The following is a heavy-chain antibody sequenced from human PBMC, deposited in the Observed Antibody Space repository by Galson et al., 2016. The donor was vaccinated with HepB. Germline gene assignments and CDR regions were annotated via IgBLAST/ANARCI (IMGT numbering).Heavy chain of an antibody. Sequence: QSGAEVKKPGESLKISCKASGYTFSRYWIGWVRQMPGKGLEWMGIIYPGDSDTRYSPSFQDQVTISADKSINTAYLQLSSLKASDSAMYFCARHVPPSPAAPPEYWGHGTLVTVSS. J-gene: IGHJ4*01. CDR1: GYTFSRYW. D-gene: IGHD2-2*01. CDR3: ARHVPPSPAAPPEY. V-gene: IGHV5-51*01. CDR2: IYPGDSDT.